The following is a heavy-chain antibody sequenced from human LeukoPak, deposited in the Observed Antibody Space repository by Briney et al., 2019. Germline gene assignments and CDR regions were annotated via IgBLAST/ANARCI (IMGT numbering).Heavy chain of an antibody. CDR2: ISGSGGST. Sequence: GGSLRLSCAASGFTFSSYAMSWVRQAPGKGLEWVPAISGSGGSTYYADSVKGRFTISRDNSKNTLYLQMNSLRAEDTAVYYCAKDPYSSSWYYFDYWGQGTLVTVSS. J-gene: IGHJ4*02. CDR3: AKDPYSSSWYYFDY. CDR1: GFTFSSYA. D-gene: IGHD6-13*01. V-gene: IGHV3-23*01.